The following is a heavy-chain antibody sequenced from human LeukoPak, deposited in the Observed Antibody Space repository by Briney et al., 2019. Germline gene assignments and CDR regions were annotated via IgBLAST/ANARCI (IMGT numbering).Heavy chain of an antibody. Sequence: GGSLRLSCAASGFTFSSYAMTWVRQAPGKGLEWVSRISGSGGSTHYADSVKGRFTISRDNSKNTMYLQMNSLRAEDTAVYYCAKDRWDYRAYFDCWGQGTLVTVSS. CDR2: ISGSGGST. D-gene: IGHD1-7*01. CDR3: AKDRWDYRAYFDC. J-gene: IGHJ4*02. CDR1: GFTFSSYA. V-gene: IGHV3-23*01.